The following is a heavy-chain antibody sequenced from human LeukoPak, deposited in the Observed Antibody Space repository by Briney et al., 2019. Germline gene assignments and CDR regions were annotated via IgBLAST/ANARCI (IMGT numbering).Heavy chain of an antibody. Sequence: GGSLRLSCAASGFTFDDYAMHWVRQAPGKGLEWVSGISWNSGSIGYADSVKGRFTISRDNAKNSLYLQMNSLRAEDTAVYYCAKDDSSGYYPSFDYWGQGTLVTVSS. J-gene: IGHJ4*02. V-gene: IGHV3-9*01. CDR2: ISWNSGSI. CDR3: AKDDSSGYYPSFDY. CDR1: GFTFDDYA. D-gene: IGHD3-22*01.